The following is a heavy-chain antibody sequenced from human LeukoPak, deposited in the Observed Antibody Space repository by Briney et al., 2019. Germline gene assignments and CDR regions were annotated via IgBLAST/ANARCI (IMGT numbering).Heavy chain of an antibody. D-gene: IGHD6-6*01. V-gene: IGHV4-34*01. Sequence: SETLSLTCAVYGGSFSGYYWSWIRQPPGKGLEWIGESNHSGSTNYNPALKSRVTISVDTSKNQFTLRLSSVAAAVTAVYYCARGLARLDYWGQGTLVTVSS. CDR3: ARGLARLDY. CDR1: GGSFSGYY. J-gene: IGHJ4*02. CDR2: SNHSGST.